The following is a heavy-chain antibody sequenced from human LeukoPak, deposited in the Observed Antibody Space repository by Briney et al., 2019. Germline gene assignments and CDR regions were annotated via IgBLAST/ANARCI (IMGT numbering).Heavy chain of an antibody. CDR3: ARTIVVVNLAAFDI. D-gene: IGHD2-21*01. J-gene: IGHJ3*02. CDR1: GFTFSSYS. Sequence: GGSLRLSCAASGFTFSSYSMNWVRQAPGKGLEWISYISSGSTTIYYADSVKGRFTISRDNAKNSLYLQMNSLRAEDTAVYYCARTIVVVNLAAFDIWGQGTMVTVSS. CDR2: ISSGSTTI. V-gene: IGHV3-48*04.